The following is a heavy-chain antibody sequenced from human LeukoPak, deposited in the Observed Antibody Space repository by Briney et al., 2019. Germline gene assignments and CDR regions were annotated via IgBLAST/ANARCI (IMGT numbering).Heavy chain of an antibody. CDR3: ARGATYYYGSASYYHSF. D-gene: IGHD3-10*01. CDR1: GFTFSSYA. V-gene: IGHV3-30-3*01. Sequence: GGSLRLSCAASGFTFSSYAMHWVRQAPGKGLAWVAVISYDGSNKNYADSVKGRFTIYRDNSKSTLYLEMNSLRAEDTAVYYCARGATYYYGSASYYHSFWGQGTLVTVSS. CDR2: ISYDGSNK. J-gene: IGHJ4*02.